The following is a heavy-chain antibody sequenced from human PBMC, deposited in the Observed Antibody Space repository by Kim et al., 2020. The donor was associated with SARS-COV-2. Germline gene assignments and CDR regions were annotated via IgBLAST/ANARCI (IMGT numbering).Heavy chain of an antibody. V-gene: IGHV3-30*07. D-gene: IGHD6-13*01. CDR3: AREGYPGSSSWYGYDY. Sequence: SVKGRFTISRDNSKNTLYLQMNSLRAEDTAVYYCAREGYPGSSSWYGYDYWGQGTLVTVSS. J-gene: IGHJ4*02.